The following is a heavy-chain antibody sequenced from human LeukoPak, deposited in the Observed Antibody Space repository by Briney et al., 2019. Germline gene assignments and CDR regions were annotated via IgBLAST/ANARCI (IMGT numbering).Heavy chain of an antibody. J-gene: IGHJ4*02. Sequence: PGGSLRLSCAASGFTFSNAWMSWVRQAPGRGLDWVSAISNSGRSTYYADSVKGRFTISRDNSNNTLYLQMNSLRVEDTAVYFCAATSKGILMVYTVDYWGPGILVTVSS. V-gene: IGHV3-23*01. D-gene: IGHD2-8*01. CDR2: ISNSGRST. CDR1: GFTFSNAW. CDR3: AATSKGILMVYTVDY.